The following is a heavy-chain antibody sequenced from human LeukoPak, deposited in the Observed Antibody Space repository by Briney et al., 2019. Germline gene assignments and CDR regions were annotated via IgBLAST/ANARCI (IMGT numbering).Heavy chain of an antibody. CDR3: ARGYYGSGNNQYNWFDP. D-gene: IGHD3-10*01. Sequence: PSETLSLTCAVSGGSVSIPSHYWGWIRQPPGKGLEWIGSISYSGSTNYNPSFKSRVTISVDTSKKQFSLKLTSVTAADTSVYYCARGYYGSGNNQYNWFDPWGQGTLVTVSP. V-gene: IGHV4-39*01. J-gene: IGHJ5*02. CDR1: GGSVSIPSHY. CDR2: ISYSGST.